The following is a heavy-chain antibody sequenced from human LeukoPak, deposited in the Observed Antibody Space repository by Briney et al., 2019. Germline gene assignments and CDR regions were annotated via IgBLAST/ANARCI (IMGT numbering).Heavy chain of an antibody. D-gene: IGHD3-10*01. J-gene: IGHJ6*02. V-gene: IGHV4-4*02. Sequence: SGTLSLTCAVSGGSISSSNWWSWVRQPPGQGLEWIGEIYHSGSTNYNPSLKSRVTISVDKSKNQFSLKLSSVTAADTAVYYCARTKMTYYYGPGSYLYYYYGMDVWGQGTTVTVSS. CDR2: IYHSGST. CDR1: GGSISSSNW. CDR3: ARTKMTYYYGPGSYLYYYYGMDV.